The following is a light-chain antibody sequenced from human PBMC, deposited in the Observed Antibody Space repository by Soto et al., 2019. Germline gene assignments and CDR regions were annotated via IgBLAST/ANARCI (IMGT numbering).Light chain of an antibody. Sequence: EVVLRQSPATLSAFPGDRVTLSCRASQAVNTRLAWYQHKPGQAPRLLIYLTSNRAAGVPSRFSAWGSETDFTLTISDVQPEDFAVYYCHQRQSWPRTFGQGTKVDI. J-gene: IGKJ1*01. CDR3: HQRQSWPRT. V-gene: IGKV3-11*01. CDR1: QAVNTR. CDR2: LTS.